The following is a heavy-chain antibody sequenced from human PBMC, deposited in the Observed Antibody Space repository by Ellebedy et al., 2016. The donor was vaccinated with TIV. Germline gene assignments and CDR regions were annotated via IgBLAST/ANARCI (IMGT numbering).Heavy chain of an antibody. J-gene: IGHJ4*02. V-gene: IGHV5-51*01. Sequence: GESLKISCKASGYNFASYWIAWVRQMPGKGLEWMGIIHPPDSNTRYSPSFQGQVTISADKSISTAYLQWSSRKASDPAMYFCTRRADGYDYWGQGTLVTVSS. CDR2: IHPPDSNT. D-gene: IGHD6-25*01. CDR3: TRRADGYDY. CDR1: GYNFASYW.